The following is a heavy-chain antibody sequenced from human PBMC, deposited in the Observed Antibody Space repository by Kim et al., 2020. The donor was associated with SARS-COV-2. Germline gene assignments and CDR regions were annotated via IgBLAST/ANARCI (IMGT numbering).Heavy chain of an antibody. CDR2: T. J-gene: IGHJ3*02. V-gene: IGHV4-31*02. Sequence: TYYNPSLKSRVTRSVDTSKNQFSLKLSSVTAADTAVYYCARAGPYDAFDIWGQGTMVTVSS. CDR3: ARAGPYDAFDI.